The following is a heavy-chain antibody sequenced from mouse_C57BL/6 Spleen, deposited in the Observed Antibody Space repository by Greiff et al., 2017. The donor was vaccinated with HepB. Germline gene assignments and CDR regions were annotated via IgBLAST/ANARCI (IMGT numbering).Heavy chain of an antibody. V-gene: IGHV1-47*01. D-gene: IGHD1-1*01. CDR1: GYTFTTYP. Sequence: VQLQESRAELVKPGASVKMSCKASGYTFTTYPIEWMKQNHGKSLEWIGNFHPYNDDTKYNEKFKGKATLTVEKSSSTVYLELSRLTSDDSAVYYCARGDYYGSSPYFDYWGQGTTLTVSS. J-gene: IGHJ2*01. CDR2: FHPYNDDT. CDR3: ARGDYYGSSPYFDY.